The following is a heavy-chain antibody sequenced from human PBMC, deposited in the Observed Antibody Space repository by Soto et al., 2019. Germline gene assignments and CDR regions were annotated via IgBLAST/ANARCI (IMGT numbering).Heavy chain of an antibody. J-gene: IGHJ5*02. Sequence: QVQLQESGPGLVKPSETLSLTCTVSGGSVSGGSFYWTWIRQPPGKALEWIGYIYYSGRTNYSPSLKSRVTMSVDTSNDQSSLRVTSVSAADMAVYYCARAPVVTGMFDPWGQGTLVTVSS. CDR2: IYYSGRT. CDR3: ARAPVVTGMFDP. V-gene: IGHV4-61*01. D-gene: IGHD2-21*02. CDR1: GGSVSGGSFY.